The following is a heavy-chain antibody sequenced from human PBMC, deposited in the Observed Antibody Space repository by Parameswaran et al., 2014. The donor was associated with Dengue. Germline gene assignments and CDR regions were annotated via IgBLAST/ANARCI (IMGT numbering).Heavy chain of an antibody. D-gene: IGHD4-17*01. CDR3: ARDNGDGAFDI. J-gene: IGHJ3*02. Sequence: RWIRQPPGKGLEWVANIKQDGSEKYYVDSVKGRFTISRDNAKNSLYLQMHSLRAEDTAIYYCARDNGDGAFDIWDQGTMVTVSS. V-gene: IGHV3-7*01. CDR2: IKQDGSEK.